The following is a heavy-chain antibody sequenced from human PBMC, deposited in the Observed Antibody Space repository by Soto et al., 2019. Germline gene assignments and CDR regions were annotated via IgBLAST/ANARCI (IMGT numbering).Heavy chain of an antibody. J-gene: IGHJ6*02. V-gene: IGHV1-24*01. CDR3: ATDLRLRSYYYYGMDV. Sequence: VASVKVSCKVSGYTLTELSMHWVRQAPGKGLEWMGGFDPEDGETIYAQKFQGRVTMTEDTSTDTAYMELSSLRSEDTAVYYCATDLRLRSYYYYGMDVWGQGTTVTVSS. CDR1: GYTLTELS. D-gene: IGHD4-17*01. CDR2: FDPEDGET.